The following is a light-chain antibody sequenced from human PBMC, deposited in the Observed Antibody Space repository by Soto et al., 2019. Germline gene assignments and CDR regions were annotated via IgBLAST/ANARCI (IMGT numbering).Light chain of an antibody. V-gene: IGLV2-14*01. CDR1: SSYIRGYNY. CDR3: SSYTSSSTYV. J-gene: IGLJ1*01. CDR2: EVS. Sequence: QSVLTQPASVSGSPGQSITISCTGTSSYIRGYNYVSWYQQHPGKAPKLMIYEVSNRPSGVSNRFSGSKSGTTASLTISGLQADDEGDYYCSSYTSSSTYVFGTGTKVTV.